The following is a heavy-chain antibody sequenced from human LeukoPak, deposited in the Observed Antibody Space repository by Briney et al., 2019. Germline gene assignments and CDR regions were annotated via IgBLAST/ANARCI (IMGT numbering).Heavy chain of an antibody. CDR1: GGSFSGYY. CDR2: INHSGST. V-gene: IGHV4-34*01. CDR3: ARGLGLLRAFDI. D-gene: IGHD3-16*01. J-gene: IGHJ3*02. Sequence: KPSETLSLTCAVYGGSFSGYYWSWIRQPPGKGLEWIGEINHSGSTNYNPSLKSRVTISVDTSKNQFSLKLSSVTATDTAVYYCARGLGLLRAFDIWGQGTTVTVSS.